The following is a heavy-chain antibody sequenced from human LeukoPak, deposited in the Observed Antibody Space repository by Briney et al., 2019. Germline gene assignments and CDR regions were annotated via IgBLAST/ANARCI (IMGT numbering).Heavy chain of an antibody. CDR1: GFTFSNYW. J-gene: IGHJ4*02. V-gene: IGHV3-7*01. Sequence: GGSLRLSCAASGFTFSNYWMTWVRQAPGKGLEWVANIKEDGSEKYYVDSVKGRFTISRDNAKNSLYLQMNSLRAEDTAVYYCARGPYGDYVDALDYWGQGTLVTVSS. D-gene: IGHD4-17*01. CDR3: ARGPYGDYVDALDY. CDR2: IKEDGSEK.